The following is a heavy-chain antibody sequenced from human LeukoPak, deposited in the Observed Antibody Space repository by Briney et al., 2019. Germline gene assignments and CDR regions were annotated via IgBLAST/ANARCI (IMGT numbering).Heavy chain of an antibody. J-gene: IGHJ4*02. CDR1: GFTFSTFA. CDR3: AKDPSLAGIAVSWIY. V-gene: IGHV3-23*01. CDR2: IFPSGGEI. D-gene: IGHD6-19*01. Sequence: GGSLRLSCAASGFTFSTFAMIWVRQPPGKGLEWVSSIFPSGGEIHYADSVKGRFTISRDNSKNTLYLQMNSLRAEDTAVYYCAKDPSLAGIAVSWIYWGQGTLVTVSS.